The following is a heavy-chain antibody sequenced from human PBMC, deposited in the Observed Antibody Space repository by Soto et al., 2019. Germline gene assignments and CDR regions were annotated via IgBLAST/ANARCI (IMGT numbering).Heavy chain of an antibody. V-gene: IGHV4-61*01. D-gene: IGHD6-19*01. CDR2: IYYSGST. CDR1: GGSVSSGSYY. Sequence: SETLSLTCTVSGGSVSSGSYYWSWIRQPPGKGLEWIGYIYYSGSTNYNPSLESRVTISLDTPRNQFSLRLTSVTAADTAVYYCARDRGGITVSSKPLGEWFDPWGQGTLVTVSS. CDR3: ARDRGGITVSSKPLGEWFDP. J-gene: IGHJ5*02.